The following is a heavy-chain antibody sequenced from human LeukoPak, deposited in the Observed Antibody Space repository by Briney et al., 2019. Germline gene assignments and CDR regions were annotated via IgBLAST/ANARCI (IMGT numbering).Heavy chain of an antibody. J-gene: IGHJ4*02. CDR1: GGSFSGYY. D-gene: IGHD3-22*01. CDR3: ARGLGRYYYDSSGYAYYFDY. V-gene: IGHV4-34*01. Sequence: SETLSLTCAVYGGSFSGYYWSWIRQPPGKGLEWIGEINHSGSTNYNPSLKSRVAISVDTSKNQFSLKLSPVTAADTAVYYCARGLGRYYYDSSGYAYYFDYWGQGTLVTVSS. CDR2: INHSGST.